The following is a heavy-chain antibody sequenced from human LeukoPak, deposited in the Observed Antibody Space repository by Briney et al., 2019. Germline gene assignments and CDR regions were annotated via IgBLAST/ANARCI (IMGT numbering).Heavy chain of an antibody. CDR1: GFTFDDYA. CDR3: AKVLGGKHGPFDC. CDR2: ISWNSGSI. V-gene: IGHV3-9*01. J-gene: IGHJ4*02. D-gene: IGHD3-16*01. Sequence: GGSLRLSCAASGFTFDDYAMHWVRQPPGKGLEWVSGISWNSGSIGYADSVKGRFTISRDNAKSSLYLQMNSLRAEDTALYYCAKVLGGKHGPFDCWGQGTLVTVSS.